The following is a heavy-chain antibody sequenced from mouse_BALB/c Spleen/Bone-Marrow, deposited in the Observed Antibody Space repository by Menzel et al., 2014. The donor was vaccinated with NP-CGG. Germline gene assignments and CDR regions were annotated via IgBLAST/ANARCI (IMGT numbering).Heavy chain of an antibody. V-gene: IGHV5-17*02. CDR1: GITFRNFG. CDR2: ISSGSSTI. D-gene: IGHD3-3*01. J-gene: IGHJ4*01. CDR3: ARIGRARGYAMDY. Sequence: EVQVVESGGGLVQPGGSRKLSCAASGITFRNFGMHWVRQAPEKGLEWVAYISSGSSTIYYADTLKGRFTISRDNPKNTLFLQMTGLRSEDTAMYYCARIGRARGYAMDYWGQGTSVTVSS.